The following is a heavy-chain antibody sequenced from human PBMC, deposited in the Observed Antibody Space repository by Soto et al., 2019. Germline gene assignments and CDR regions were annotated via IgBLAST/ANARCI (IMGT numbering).Heavy chain of an antibody. CDR3: ARGGIAVAGATLYNWFDP. J-gene: IGHJ5*02. D-gene: IGHD6-19*01. V-gene: IGHV3-11*06. CDR2: ISSSSSYT. Sequence: QVQLVESGGGLVKPGGSLRLSCAASGFTFSDYYMSWIRQAPGKGLEWVSYISSSSSYTNYADSVKGRFTISRDNAKNPLYLQMNSLRAEDTAVYYCARGGIAVAGATLYNWFDPWGQGTLVTVSS. CDR1: GFTFSDYY.